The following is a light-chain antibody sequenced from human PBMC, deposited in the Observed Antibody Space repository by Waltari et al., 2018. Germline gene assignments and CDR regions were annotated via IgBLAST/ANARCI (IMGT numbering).Light chain of an antibody. CDR2: GAS. CDR3: QQFGESPWT. Sequence: EIVLTQSPGTLSLSPGERVALSCGASQSVSSSYLAWYQQKPGLAPRLLIYGASNRATGIPDRFSGRGSGTDFTLTISRLEPEDFAVYYCQQFGESPWTFGQGTKVEIK. CDR1: QSVSSSY. J-gene: IGKJ1*01. V-gene: IGKV3-20*01.